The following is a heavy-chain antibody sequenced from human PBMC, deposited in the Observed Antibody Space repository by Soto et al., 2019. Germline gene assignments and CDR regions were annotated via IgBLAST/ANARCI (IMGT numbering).Heavy chain of an antibody. CDR1: GFTFSSYG. CDR2: IWYDGSNK. CDR3: ARDSRSYFDY. J-gene: IGHJ4*02. Sequence: QVQLVESGGGVVQPGRSLRLSCAASGFTFSSYGMHWVRQAPGKGLEWVAVIWYDGSNKYYADSVKGRFTISRDNSKNTMYLQMNSLRAEDTAVYYCARDSRSYFDYWGQGTLVTVSS. V-gene: IGHV3-33*01.